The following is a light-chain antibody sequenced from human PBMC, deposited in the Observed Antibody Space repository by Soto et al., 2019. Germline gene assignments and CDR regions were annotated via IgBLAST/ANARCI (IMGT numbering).Light chain of an antibody. J-gene: IGKJ3*01. CDR3: QQYDGAPLT. V-gene: IGKV3-20*01. Sequence: EIVLTQSPDTLSLSPGERATLFCRASQTLGSNSLAWYQQQPGQAPRLLIDAASTRDTGIPDMFNGSGSGTDFALTINRLEPEDFAVYCWQQYDGAPLTFGPGTKVDVK. CDR2: AAS. CDR1: QTLGSNS.